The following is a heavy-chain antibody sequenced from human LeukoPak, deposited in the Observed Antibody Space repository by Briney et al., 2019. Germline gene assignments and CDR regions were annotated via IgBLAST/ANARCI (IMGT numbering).Heavy chain of an antibody. CDR1: GFTFSSYG. J-gene: IGHJ6*03. D-gene: IGHD2-15*01. Sequence: GGSLRLSCAASGFTFSSYGVHWVRQAPGKGLERVAFIRYDGSNKYYADSVKGRFTISRDNSKNTLYLQMNSLRAEDTAVYYCARDGRRDRKTRNCSGGSCYSDYYYYHYMDVWGKGATVTVSS. CDR3: ARDGRRDRKTRNCSGGSCYSDYYYYHYMDV. V-gene: IGHV3-30*02. CDR2: IRYDGSNK.